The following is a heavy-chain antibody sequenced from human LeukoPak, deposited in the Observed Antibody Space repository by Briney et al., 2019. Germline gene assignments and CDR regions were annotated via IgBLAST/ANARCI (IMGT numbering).Heavy chain of an antibody. CDR3: ASPEYSSGSEVLRYFDY. D-gene: IGHD6-19*01. V-gene: IGHV4-34*01. CDR1: GGSFSGYY. Sequence: PSETLSLTCAVYGGSFSGYYWSWIRQPLGKGLEWIGEINHSGSTNYNPSLKSRVTISVDTSKNQFSLKLSSVTAADTAVYYCASPEYSSGSEVLRYFDYWGQGTLVTVSS. J-gene: IGHJ4*02. CDR2: INHSGST.